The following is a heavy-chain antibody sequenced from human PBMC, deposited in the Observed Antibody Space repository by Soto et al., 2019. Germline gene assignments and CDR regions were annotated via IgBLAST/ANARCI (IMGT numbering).Heavy chain of an antibody. J-gene: IGHJ5*01. CDR2: ISSGSSYI. CDR3: ARDIPSGGAYPDS. D-gene: IGHD3-10*01. V-gene: IGHV3-21*01. Sequence: EVHLVESGGGLVKPGGSLRLSCAASGFTFSGYTMNWVRQAPGKGLEWISSISSGSSYIYYAGSVKGRFTISRDNARNSLFLEMKTLRADDTAVYYCARDIPSGGAYPDSWGQGTKVTVSS. CDR1: GFTFSGYT.